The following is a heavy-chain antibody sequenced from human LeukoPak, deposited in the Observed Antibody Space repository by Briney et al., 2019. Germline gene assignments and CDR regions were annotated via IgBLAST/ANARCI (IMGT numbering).Heavy chain of an antibody. V-gene: IGHV1-46*01. J-gene: IGHJ4*02. CDR1: GYTFTSYY. CDR3: ARDSSGWHEFDY. CDR2: INPSGGST. Sequence: GASVKVSCKASGYTFTSYYMHWVRQAPGQGLEWMGIINPSGGSTSYAQKFQGRVTMTRDTSTSTVYMELSSQRSEDTAVYYCARDSSGWHEFDYWGQGTLVTVSS. D-gene: IGHD6-19*01.